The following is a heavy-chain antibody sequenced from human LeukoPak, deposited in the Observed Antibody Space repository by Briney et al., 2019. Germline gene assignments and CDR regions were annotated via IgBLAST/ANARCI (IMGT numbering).Heavy chain of an antibody. D-gene: IGHD3-16*01. J-gene: IGHJ4*02. CDR2: IYYSGST. Sequence: SETLSLTCTVSGGSISSYYWSWIRQPPGKGLEWIGYIYYSGSTNYNPSLKSRVTISVDTSKNQFSLKLSSVTAADTAVYYCAVEMGGFDYWGQGTLVTVSS. CDR1: GGSISSYY. V-gene: IGHV4-59*01. CDR3: AVEMGGFDY.